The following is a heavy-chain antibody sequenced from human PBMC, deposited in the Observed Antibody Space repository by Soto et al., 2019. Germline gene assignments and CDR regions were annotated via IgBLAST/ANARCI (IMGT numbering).Heavy chain of an antibody. D-gene: IGHD3-3*01. CDR2: INHSGST. J-gene: IGHJ4*02. Sequence: SETLSLTCAVYGGSFSGYYWSWIRQPPGKGLEWIGEINHSGSTNYNPSLKSRVTISVDTSKNQCSLKLSSVTAADTAVYYCARQEADFVSGQYFFEYWSQGTLVTVSS. CDR3: ARQEADFVSGQYFFEY. V-gene: IGHV4-34*01. CDR1: GGSFSGYY.